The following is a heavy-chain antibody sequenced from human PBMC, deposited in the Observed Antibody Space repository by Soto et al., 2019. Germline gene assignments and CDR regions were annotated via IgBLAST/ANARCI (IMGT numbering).Heavy chain of an antibody. V-gene: IGHV4-31*03. CDR1: GGSISSGGYY. CDR2: IYYSGST. D-gene: IGHD2-15*01. CDR3: ARVVDCSGGSCYFWGKYYFDY. J-gene: IGHJ4*02. Sequence: SETLSLTCTVSGGSISSGGYYWSWIRQHPGKGLEWIGYIYYSGSTYYNPSLKSRVTISVDTSKNQFSLKLSSVTAADTAVYYCARVVDCSGGSCYFWGKYYFDYWGQGTLVTVSS.